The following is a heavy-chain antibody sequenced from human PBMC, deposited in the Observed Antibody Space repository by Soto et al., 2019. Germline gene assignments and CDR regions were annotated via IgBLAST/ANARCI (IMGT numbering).Heavy chain of an antibody. D-gene: IGHD5-18*01. Sequence: SETLSLTCTVSGGSISSYYWSWIRQPPGKGLEWIGYIYYSGSTNYNPSLKSRVTISVDTSKNQFSLKLSSVTAADTAVYYWARGYSYHYYFDYWGQGTLVPVSS. CDR2: IYYSGST. CDR1: GGSISSYY. CDR3: ARGYSYHYYFDY. J-gene: IGHJ4*02. V-gene: IGHV4-59*12.